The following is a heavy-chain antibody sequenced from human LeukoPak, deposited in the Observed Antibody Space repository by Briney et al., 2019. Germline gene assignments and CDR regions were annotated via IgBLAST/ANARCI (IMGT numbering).Heavy chain of an antibody. CDR2: IKQDGSEK. Sequence: QAGGSLRLSCAASGFTFSSYAMSWVRQAPGKGLEWVANIKQDGSEKNYVDSVKGRFTISRDNAKNSLYLQMNSLRAEDTAVYYCANEGEIGYGYFYWGQGTLVTVSS. J-gene: IGHJ4*02. CDR1: GFTFSSYA. V-gene: IGHV3-7*01. CDR3: ANEGEIGYGYFY. D-gene: IGHD5-18*01.